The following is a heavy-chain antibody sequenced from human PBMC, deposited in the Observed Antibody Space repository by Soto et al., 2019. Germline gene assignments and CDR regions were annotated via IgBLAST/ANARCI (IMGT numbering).Heavy chain of an antibody. CDR3: ARERIEVGYDPCYGMDV. V-gene: IGHV3-21*01. D-gene: IGHD5-12*01. Sequence: PGGSLRLSCAASGFTFSSYSMNWVRQAPGKGLEWVSSISSSSSYIYYADSVKGRLTISRDNAKNSLYLQMNSLRAEDTAVYYCARERIEVGYDPCYGMDVWGQGTTVTVSS. CDR2: ISSSSSYI. J-gene: IGHJ6*02. CDR1: GFTFSSYS.